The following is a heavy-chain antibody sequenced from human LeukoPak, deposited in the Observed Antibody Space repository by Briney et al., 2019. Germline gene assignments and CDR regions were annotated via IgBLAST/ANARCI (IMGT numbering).Heavy chain of an antibody. CDR3: ARCLRFFECLPVD. V-gene: IGHV1-8*01. CDR2: MNPNSGNT. J-gene: IGHJ4*02. CDR1: GYTFTSYD. Sequence: ASVKVSCKASGYTFTSYDINWVRQATGQGLEWMGWMNPNSGNTDYAQKLQGRVTMTRNTSISTAYMELSSLRSDDTAVYYCARCLRFFECLPVDWGQGTLVTVSS. D-gene: IGHD3-3*01.